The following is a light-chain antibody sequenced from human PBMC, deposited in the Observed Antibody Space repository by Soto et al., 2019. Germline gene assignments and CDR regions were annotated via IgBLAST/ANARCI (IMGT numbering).Light chain of an antibody. V-gene: IGLV1-40*01. CDR1: SSNIGAGYD. CDR2: GNT. J-gene: IGLJ2*01. Sequence: QSVLTQPPSVSGAPGQRVTISCTGSSSNIGAGYDVNWYQQLPGTAPKLLIYGNTNRPSGVPDRFSGSKFGTSGSLAISGLQTEDEAEYYCQSWDTSLSGSVFGGGTQLTVL. CDR3: QSWDTSLSGSV.